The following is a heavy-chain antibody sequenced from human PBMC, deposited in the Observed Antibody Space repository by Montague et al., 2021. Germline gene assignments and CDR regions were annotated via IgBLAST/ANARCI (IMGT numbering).Heavy chain of an antibody. CDR3: ARDVFGELFSYYYYYMDV. J-gene: IGHJ6*03. D-gene: IGHD3-10*01. Sequence: SLRLSCAASGFTFSSYWMHWVRQAPGKGLVWVSTIKTDGGSTNYADSVKGRFTISRDNAKNTLYLQMNSLRVEDTAAYFCARDVFGELFSYYYYYMDVWGKGTTVTVSS. V-gene: IGHV3-74*01. CDR2: IKTDGGST. CDR1: GFTFSSYW.